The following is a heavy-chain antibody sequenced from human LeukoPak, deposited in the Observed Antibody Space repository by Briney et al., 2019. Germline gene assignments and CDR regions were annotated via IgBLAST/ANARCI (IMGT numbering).Heavy chain of an antibody. CDR3: ARGGSKGDAFDI. V-gene: IGHV1-2*02. CDR1: GYTFIGYY. J-gene: IGHJ3*02. CDR2: INPNSGGT. Sequence: GASVKVSCKASGYTFIGYYMHWVRQAPGQGLEWMGWINPNSGGTNYAQKLQGRVTMTTDTSTSTVYMELRSLRSDDTAVYYCARGGSKGDAFDIWGQGTMVTVSS. D-gene: IGHD3-16*01.